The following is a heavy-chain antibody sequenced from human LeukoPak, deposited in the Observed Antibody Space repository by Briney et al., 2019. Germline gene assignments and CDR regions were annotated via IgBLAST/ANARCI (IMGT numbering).Heavy chain of an antibody. V-gene: IGHV3-48*01. CDR3: ARVNGAAASDY. CDR2: INTISSTI. D-gene: IGHD6-13*01. Sequence: GGSLRLSCAASGFPFRSYPMNWVRQAPGKGLEWISYINTISSTIYYADSVKGRFTISRDNAKNSLFLQMNSLRAEDTALYHCARVNGAAASDYWGQGTLVTVSS. J-gene: IGHJ4*02. CDR1: GFPFRSYP.